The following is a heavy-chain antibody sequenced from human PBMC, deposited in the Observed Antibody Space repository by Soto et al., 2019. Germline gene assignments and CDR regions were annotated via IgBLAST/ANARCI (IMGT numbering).Heavy chain of an antibody. V-gene: IGHV3-7*03. Sequence: GSLRLSCAASGFTFSSYWMSWVRQAPGKGLEWVANIKQDGSEKYYVDSVKGRFTISRDNAKNSLYLQMNSLRAEDTAVYYCARRPLGYYDSSGYSYAFDIWGQGTMVTVS. J-gene: IGHJ3*02. D-gene: IGHD3-22*01. CDR2: IKQDGSEK. CDR3: ARRPLGYYDSSGYSYAFDI. CDR1: GFTFSSYW.